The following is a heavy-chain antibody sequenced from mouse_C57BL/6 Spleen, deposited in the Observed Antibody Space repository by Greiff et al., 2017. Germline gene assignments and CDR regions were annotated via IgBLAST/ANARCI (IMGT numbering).Heavy chain of an antibody. V-gene: IGHV2-6*03. Sequence: VQGVESGPGLVAPSQSLSITCTVSGFSLTSYGVHWVRQPPGKGLEWLVVIWSDGSTTYNSALKSRLSISKDNTKSQVFLKMNSLQTDDTAMYYCARTPGSRTVYAMDYWGQGTSVTVSS. J-gene: IGHJ4*01. D-gene: IGHD1-1*01. CDR2: IWSDGST. CDR1: GFSLTSYG. CDR3: ARTPGSRTVYAMDY.